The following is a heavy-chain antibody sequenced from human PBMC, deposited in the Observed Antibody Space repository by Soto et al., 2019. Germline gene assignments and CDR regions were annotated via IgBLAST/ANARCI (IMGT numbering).Heavy chain of an antibody. J-gene: IGHJ1*01. CDR3: AKDGIRGHAYGHLEH. CDR1: GFTFDSSG. D-gene: IGHD5-18*01. CDR2: IGGSGAGT. Sequence: EVQLLESGGGLVQPGGSLRLSCSGSGFTFDSSGMSWVRQAPGKGLEWVSAIGGSGAGTFYAGSVKGRFTISRDNSKITLLLQMNSLRAEDTAIYYCAKDGIRGHAYGHLEHWGKGILVTVSS. V-gene: IGHV3-23*01.